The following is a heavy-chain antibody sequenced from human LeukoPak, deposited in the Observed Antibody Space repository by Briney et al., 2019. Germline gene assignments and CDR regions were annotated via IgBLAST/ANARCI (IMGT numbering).Heavy chain of an antibody. D-gene: IGHD3-3*01. V-gene: IGHV3-53*01. J-gene: IGHJ3*02. CDR3: ARVLFLEYAFDI. Sequence: PGGSLRLSCAASGFTFSSYSMNWVRQAPGKGLEWVSVIYSGGSTYYADSVKGRFTISRDNSKNTLYLQMNSLRAEDTAVYYCARVLFLEYAFDIWGQGTMVTVSS. CDR1: GFTFSSYS. CDR2: IYSGGST.